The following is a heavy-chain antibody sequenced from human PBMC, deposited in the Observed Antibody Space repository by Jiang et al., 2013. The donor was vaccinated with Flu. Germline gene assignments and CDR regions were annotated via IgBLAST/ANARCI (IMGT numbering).Heavy chain of an antibody. D-gene: IGHD3-10*01. Sequence: LEWMGGIIPIFGNTNYAQKLQGRVTMTTDTSTSTAYMELRSLRSDDTAVYYCARDFPYGSGSYYNVGYGMDVWGKGTTVTVSS. CDR3: ARDFPYGSGSYYNVGYGMDV. J-gene: IGHJ6*04. V-gene: IGHV1-18*01. CDR2: IIPIFGNT.